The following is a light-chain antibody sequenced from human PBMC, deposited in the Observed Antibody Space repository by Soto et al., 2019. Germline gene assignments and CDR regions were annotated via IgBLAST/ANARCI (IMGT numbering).Light chain of an antibody. J-gene: IGKJ5*01. Sequence: EIVLTQSPGTLSLSPWERATLSWRASQSASSSYLAWYQQKPGQAPRLLIYGASTRATGSPESCSGSRSGGTVILPISRLVHADVAVEYCRQYGSSPCTFGQGTRLEIK. CDR1: QSASSSY. CDR3: RQYGSSPCT. V-gene: IGKV3-20*01. CDR2: GAS.